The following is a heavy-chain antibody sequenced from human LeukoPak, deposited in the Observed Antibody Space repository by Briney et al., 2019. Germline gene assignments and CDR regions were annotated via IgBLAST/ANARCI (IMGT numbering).Heavy chain of an antibody. CDR2: IYYSGST. D-gene: IGHD3-3*01. V-gene: IGHV4-30-4*01. CDR1: GGSISSGDYY. CDR3: ARSTIFGVVIG. Sequence: SQTLSLTCTVSGGSISSGDYYWSWIRQPPGKGPEWIGYIYYSGSTYYNPSLKSRVTISVDTSKNQFSLKLSSVTAADTAVYYCARSTIFGVVIGWGQGTLVTVSS. J-gene: IGHJ4*02.